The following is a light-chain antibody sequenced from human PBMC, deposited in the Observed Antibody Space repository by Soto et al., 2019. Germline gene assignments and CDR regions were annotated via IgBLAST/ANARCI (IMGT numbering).Light chain of an antibody. J-gene: IGLJ1*01. CDR1: SSDVGGYNY. V-gene: IGLV2-14*01. Sequence: QSALTQPASVSGSPGQSITISCTGTSSDVGGYNYVSWYQQHPGKAPKLMIYEVSNRPSGVSNRFSGSKSGNTASLTISGLHAEDEADYYCSSYTSRSTLDYVIGSGTKVIVL. CDR3: SSYTSRSTLDYV. CDR2: EVS.